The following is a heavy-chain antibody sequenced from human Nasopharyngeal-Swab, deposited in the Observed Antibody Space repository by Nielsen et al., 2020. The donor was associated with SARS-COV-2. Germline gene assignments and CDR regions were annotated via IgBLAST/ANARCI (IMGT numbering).Heavy chain of an antibody. CDR1: GFTFSSYA. Sequence: GESLKISCAASGFTFSSYAMHWVRQAPGKGLEYVSAISSNGGSTYYANSVKGRFTISRDNSKNTLYLQMGSLRAEDMAVYYCARGSYDFWSGYYMDYYYYMDVWGKGATVTVSS. V-gene: IGHV3-64*01. D-gene: IGHD3-3*01. CDR2: ISSNGGST. CDR3: ARGSYDFWSGYYMDYYYYMDV. J-gene: IGHJ6*03.